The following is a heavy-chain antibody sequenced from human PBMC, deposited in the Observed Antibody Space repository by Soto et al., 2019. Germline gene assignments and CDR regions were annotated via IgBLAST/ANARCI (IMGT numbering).Heavy chain of an antibody. Sequence: PGGSLRLSCAASGFTFSDYFMSWIRQAPGKGLEWVSSISSSDSTIYYADSVKGRLPISRDNAKNSLYLQMNSLRAEDTAVFYCARWGVDDFWSGYYSDYWGQGTLVTVSS. V-gene: IGHV3-11*01. D-gene: IGHD3-3*01. CDR3: ARWGVDDFWSGYYSDY. CDR1: GFTFSDYF. CDR2: ISSSDSTI. J-gene: IGHJ4*02.